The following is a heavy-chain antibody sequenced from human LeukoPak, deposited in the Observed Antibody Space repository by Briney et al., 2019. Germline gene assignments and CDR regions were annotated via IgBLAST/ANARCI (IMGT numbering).Heavy chain of an antibody. CDR2: ILYSGSA. Sequence: SETLSLTCTVAAGSISNYHWSWIRQPPGKGLGWIGCILYSGSAYYNPSLKSRVTISVDTSKNQFSLRLSSVTAADTAVYYCARTNAFDIWGQGTMVTVSS. J-gene: IGHJ3*02. CDR3: ARTNAFDI. CDR1: AGSISNYH. V-gene: IGHV4-59*08.